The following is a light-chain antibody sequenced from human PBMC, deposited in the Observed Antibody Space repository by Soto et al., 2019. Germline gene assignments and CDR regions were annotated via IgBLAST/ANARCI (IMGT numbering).Light chain of an antibody. V-gene: IGLV1-40*01. Sequence: QAVVTQSPSVSGAPGQRVIISCTGSSSNTGAGYDVHWYQQFPGTAPKLLIYNNRNRPSGVPDRFSGSKSGTSASLAITGLQAEDEADYYCQSYDSSLSAWVFGGGTKLTVL. CDR3: QSYDSSLSAWV. CDR2: NNR. J-gene: IGLJ3*02. CDR1: SSNTGAGYD.